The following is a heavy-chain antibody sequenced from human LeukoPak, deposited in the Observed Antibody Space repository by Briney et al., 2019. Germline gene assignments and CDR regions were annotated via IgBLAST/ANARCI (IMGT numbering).Heavy chain of an antibody. CDR1: GRSISSGSYY. V-gene: IGHV4-61*02. J-gene: IGHJ4*02. CDR2: IYTSGST. D-gene: IGHD2-2*01. Sequence: SETLTLTCTVSGRSISSGSYYWRWIRQPAGKGLEWIGRIYTSGSTNYNPSLKSRVTITVDTSKSQFSLKLSSVTAAHTAVHYGAASTSLKRSDYWGQGTLVTVSS. CDR3: AASTSLKRSDY.